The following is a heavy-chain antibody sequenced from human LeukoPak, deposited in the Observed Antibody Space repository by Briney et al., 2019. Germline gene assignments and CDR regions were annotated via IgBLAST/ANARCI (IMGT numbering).Heavy chain of an antibody. V-gene: IGHV3-23*01. Sequence: GGSLRLSCAASGFTFSSYAMSWVRQAPGKGLEWVSAISGSGGSTYYADSVKGRFTISRDNSKNTLYLQMNSLRAEDTAVYYCAKDPLYDYVWGSYPRNYFDYWGQGTLVTVSS. CDR1: GFTFSSYA. CDR3: AKDPLYDYVWGSYPRNYFDY. D-gene: IGHD3-16*01. J-gene: IGHJ4*02. CDR2: ISGSGGST.